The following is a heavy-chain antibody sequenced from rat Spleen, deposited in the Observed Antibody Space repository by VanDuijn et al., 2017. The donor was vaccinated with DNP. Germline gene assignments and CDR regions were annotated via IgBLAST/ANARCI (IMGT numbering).Heavy chain of an antibody. CDR2: ISYDGSDT. D-gene: IGHD1-5*01. J-gene: IGHJ3*01. Sequence: EVLLVESDGGLVQPGRSLKLSCAVSGFTFSDYYMAWVRQAPAKGLEWVATISYDGSDTYYRDSMKGRFTISRDNAKSTLYLQMDSLRSEDTATYYCTTGRYNPSAYWGQGTLVTVSS. CDR1: GFTFSDYY. V-gene: IGHV5-7*01. CDR3: TTGRYNPSAY.